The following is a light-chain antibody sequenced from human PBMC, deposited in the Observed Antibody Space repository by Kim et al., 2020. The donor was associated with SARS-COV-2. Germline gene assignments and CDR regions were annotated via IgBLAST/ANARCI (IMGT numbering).Light chain of an antibody. CDR3: QQYNNWPVT. J-gene: IGKJ4*01. Sequence: EIVMTQSPATLSVSPGERPTLSCRASQSVRSKLAWYQQKPGQAPRLLIYGAFSRATGIPARFSGSGSGTEFTLTISSLQSEDFAVYYCQQYNNWPVTFGGGTKVDIK. CDR1: QSVRSK. V-gene: IGKV3-15*01. CDR2: GAF.